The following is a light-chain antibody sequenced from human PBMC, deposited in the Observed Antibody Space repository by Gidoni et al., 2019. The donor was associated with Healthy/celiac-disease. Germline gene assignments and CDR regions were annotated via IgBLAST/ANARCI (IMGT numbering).Light chain of an antibody. CDR3: QQYDSFPHT. Sequence: VIWMTQSPSSLSASAGDRVTISCRVSQDISSYLAWYQQKPGKAPELLIYDASTLQTGVPSRFSGSGSGTDFTLTISSLQSEDFATYYCQQYDSFPHTFGPGTKVDIK. CDR2: DAS. J-gene: IGKJ3*01. CDR1: QDISSY. V-gene: IGKV1D-8*01.